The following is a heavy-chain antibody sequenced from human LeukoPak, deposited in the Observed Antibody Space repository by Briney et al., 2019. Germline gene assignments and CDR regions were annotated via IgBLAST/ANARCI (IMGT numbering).Heavy chain of an antibody. Sequence: ASVKLSCKASGYLFINYGISWLRHPPGQGLECMGWISPYSGNTDYPQKPQGRVTMTTDTSTTTAYMELRSLSFDDTAAYYCARASGVSVAGSPYYFDFWGQGTLISVSS. J-gene: IGHJ4*02. CDR1: GYLFINYG. CDR2: ISPYSGNT. V-gene: IGHV1-18*01. CDR3: ARASGVSVAGSPYYFDF. D-gene: IGHD6-13*01.